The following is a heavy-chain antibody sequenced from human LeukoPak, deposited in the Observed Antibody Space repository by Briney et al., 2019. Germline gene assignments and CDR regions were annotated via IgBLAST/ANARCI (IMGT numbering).Heavy chain of an antibody. V-gene: IGHV3-74*01. J-gene: IGHJ4*02. D-gene: IGHD4-17*01. Sequence: GGSLRLSWAAPGFTFSSYWMHWVRQAPGKGLLWVSRISPDGSSAIYADSLKGRFTISRDTSKNTMSLQMNSLSAEDTAVYYCASAYYGDYGGYWGQGTLVTVSS. CDR1: GFTFSSYW. CDR3: ASAYYGDYGGY. CDR2: ISPDGSSA.